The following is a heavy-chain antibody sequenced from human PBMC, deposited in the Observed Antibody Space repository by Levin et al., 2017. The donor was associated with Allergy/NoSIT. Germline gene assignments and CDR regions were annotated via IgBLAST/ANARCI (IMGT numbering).Heavy chain of an antibody. CDR1: GFTFSSYA. V-gene: IGHV3-30*04. CDR3: ARETHSGYEPNYYYYGMDV. Sequence: GESLKISCAASGFTFSSYAMHWVRQAPGKGLEWVAVISYDGSNKYYADSVKGRFTISRDNSKNTLYLQMNSLRAEDTAVYYCARETHSGYEPNYYYYGMDVWGQGTTVTVSS. CDR2: ISYDGSNK. D-gene: IGHD5-12*01. J-gene: IGHJ6*02.